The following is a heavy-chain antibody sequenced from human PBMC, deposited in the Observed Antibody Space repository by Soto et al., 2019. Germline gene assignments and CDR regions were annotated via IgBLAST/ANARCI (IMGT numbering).Heavy chain of an antibody. D-gene: IGHD3-9*01. J-gene: IGHJ6*03. CDR3: ARAIPYYDILTGYYMDV. CDR1: SGSISSSNW. V-gene: IGHV4-4*02. CDR2: IYHSGST. Sequence: SETLSLTCAVSSGSISSSNWWSWVRQPPGKGLEWIGEIYHSGSTNYNPSLKSRVTISVDKSKNQFSLKLSSVTAADTAVYYCARAIPYYDILTGYYMDVWGKGTTVT.